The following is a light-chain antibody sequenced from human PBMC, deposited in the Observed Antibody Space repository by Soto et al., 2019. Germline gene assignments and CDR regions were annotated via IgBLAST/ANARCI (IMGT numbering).Light chain of an antibody. J-gene: IGKJ4*01. CDR3: QQASSFPLT. CDR1: QPISSW. V-gene: IGKV1-12*01. Sequence: IQMTQSPSSVSASVGDRVTITCRASQPISSWLAWYQQKPGQPPNLLIYSSSNLRSGVPSRFSGSESGTLFTLTITNLQTEDFATYYCQQASSFPLTFGGGTKVEVK. CDR2: SSS.